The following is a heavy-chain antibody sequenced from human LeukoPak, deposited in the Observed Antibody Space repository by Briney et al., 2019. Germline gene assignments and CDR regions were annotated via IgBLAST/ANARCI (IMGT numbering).Heavy chain of an antibody. Sequence: PGESLKISFKGSGYRFTSYWISWVRQMPGKGLEWMGRIDPSDSYTNYSPSFQGHVTISADKSISTAYLQWSSLKASDTAMYYCARPILTGYYSDAFDIWGQGTMVTVSS. D-gene: IGHD3-9*01. CDR2: IDPSDSYT. J-gene: IGHJ3*02. CDR3: ARPILTGYYSDAFDI. V-gene: IGHV5-10-1*01. CDR1: GYRFTSYW.